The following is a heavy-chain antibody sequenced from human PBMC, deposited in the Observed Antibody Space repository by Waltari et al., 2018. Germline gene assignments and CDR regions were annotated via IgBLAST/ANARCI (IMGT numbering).Heavy chain of an antibody. Sequence: EVQLVESGGGLVKPGESLRLSCAASGFAFKTYSLNWVRQPPGKGQEWVATSRPSSRRKYYAEAVKGRFTVSRDDAQNLVHLQMDSLKGEDTAWYFCARDFPEVEGVRTQMDLWGQGTLVTVSS. J-gene: IGHJ5*02. CDR1: GFAFKTYS. D-gene: IGHD3-16*01. CDR2: SRPSSRRK. CDR3: ARDFPEVEGVRTQMDL. V-gene: IGHV3-21*01.